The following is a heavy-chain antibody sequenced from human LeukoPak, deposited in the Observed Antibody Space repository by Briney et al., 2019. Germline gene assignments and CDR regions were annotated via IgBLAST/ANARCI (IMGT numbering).Heavy chain of an antibody. V-gene: IGHV3-30*03. J-gene: IGHJ4*02. D-gene: IGHD3-10*01. CDR3: ARAGAPTMVRGVIIPVYLDY. CDR2: ISYDGSNK. CDR1: GFTFSSYG. Sequence: PGGSLRLSCAASGFTFSSYGMHWVRQAPGKGLEWVAVISYDGSNKYYADSVKGRFTISRDNSKNTLYLQMNSLRAEDTAVYYCARAGAPTMVRGVIIPVYLDYWGQGTLVTVSS.